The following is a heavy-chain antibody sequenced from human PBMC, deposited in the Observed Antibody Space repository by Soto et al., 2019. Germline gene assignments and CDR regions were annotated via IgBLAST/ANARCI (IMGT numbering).Heavy chain of an antibody. Sequence: SKTRSLTWAVYGGSFSGYYWSWIRQPPGKGLEWIGEINHSGSNNYNPSLKSRVTISVDTSKNQFSLKLSSVTAADTAVYYCARGRITMIVVVNSRSLPWFDTRGQGTPVTVSA. CDR3: ARGRITMIVVVNSRSLPWFDT. J-gene: IGHJ5*02. CDR1: GGSFSGYY. D-gene: IGHD3-22*01. CDR2: INHSGSN. V-gene: IGHV4-34*01.